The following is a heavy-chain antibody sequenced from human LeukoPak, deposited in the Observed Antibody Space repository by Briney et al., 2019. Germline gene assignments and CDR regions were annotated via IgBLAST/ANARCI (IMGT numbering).Heavy chain of an antibody. Sequence: PSETLSLTCTVSGGSISSSSYYCGWIRQPPGKGLEGIGSIYYSGSTYYNPSLKSRVTISVDTSKNQFSLKLSSVTAADTAVYYCARMRSGIAAAGARWFDPWGQGTLVTVSS. CDR3: ARMRSGIAAAGARWFDP. D-gene: IGHD6-13*01. V-gene: IGHV4-39*01. CDR1: GGSISSSSYY. CDR2: IYYSGST. J-gene: IGHJ5*02.